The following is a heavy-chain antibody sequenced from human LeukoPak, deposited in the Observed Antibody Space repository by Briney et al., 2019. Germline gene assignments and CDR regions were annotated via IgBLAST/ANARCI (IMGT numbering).Heavy chain of an antibody. CDR3: TRPTTLNWFDP. V-gene: IGHV3-73*01. Sequence: GGSLRLSCAASGFTFSGSAMHWVRQASGKGLEWVGRIRSKANSYATAYAASVKGRFTISRDGSKNTAYLQMNSLKTEDTAVYYCTRPTTLNWFDPWGQGTLVTVSS. CDR1: GFTFSGSA. D-gene: IGHD1-14*01. J-gene: IGHJ5*02. CDR2: IRSKANSYAT.